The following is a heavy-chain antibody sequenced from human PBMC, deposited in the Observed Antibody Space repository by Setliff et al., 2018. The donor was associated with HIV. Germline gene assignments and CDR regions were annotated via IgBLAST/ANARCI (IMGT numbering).Heavy chain of an antibody. J-gene: IGHJ4*02. CDR1: GVSTISSSSSYY. D-gene: IGHD1-26*01. Sequence: PSETLSLTCIVSGVSTISSSSSYYWGWIRQPAGEGLEWIGHIFTSGSTTYNPSLKSRVSISLDTSKNQFSLKLSSVTAADTAVYYCARGRGSYWGQGTLVTVS. V-gene: IGHV4-61*09. CDR3: ARGRGSY. CDR2: IFTSGST.